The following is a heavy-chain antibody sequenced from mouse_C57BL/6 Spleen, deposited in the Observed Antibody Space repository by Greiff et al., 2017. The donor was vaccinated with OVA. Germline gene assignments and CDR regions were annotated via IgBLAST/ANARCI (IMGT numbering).Heavy chain of an antibody. CDR1: GYTFTDYN. J-gene: IGHJ4*01. V-gene: IGHV1-22*01. CDR2: INPNNGGT. CDR3: ARYYGNYHAMDY. D-gene: IGHD2-1*01. Sequence: EVQLQQSGPELVKPGASVKMSCTASGYTFTDYNMHWVQQSHGKSLEWLGYINPNNGGTSYNQKFKGKATFNVNKSSSTAYMELRSLTSEDSAVYYCARYYGNYHAMDYWGQGTSVTVSS.